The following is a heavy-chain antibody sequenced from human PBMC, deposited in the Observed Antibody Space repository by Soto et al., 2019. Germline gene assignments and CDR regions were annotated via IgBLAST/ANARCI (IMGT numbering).Heavy chain of an antibody. Sequence: GESLKISCAASGFTFSNHWIHWVRQAPGKGLVWVSRISGDGSVATYADSVKGRFTISRDNAKNTLYLQMNSLRAEDTAVYYCARAVANTRNGLDIWGQGTMVTVSS. V-gene: IGHV3-74*01. CDR3: ARAVANTRNGLDI. D-gene: IGHD5-12*01. CDR2: ISGDGSVA. CDR1: GFTFSNHW. J-gene: IGHJ3*02.